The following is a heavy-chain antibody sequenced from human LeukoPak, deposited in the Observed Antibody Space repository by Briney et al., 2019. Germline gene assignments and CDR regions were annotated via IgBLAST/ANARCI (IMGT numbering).Heavy chain of an antibody. CDR3: TTVRSY. CDR1: GFTFSNTW. CDR2: IMTKTAGGAT. J-gene: IGHJ4*02. V-gene: IGHV3-15*01. Sequence: PGGSLRLSCAASGFTFSNTWMNWVRQAPGKGLEWVGRIMTKTAGGATDYAAPVKGRFTISRDDSKNTVYLQMNSLNTEDTAVYYCTTVRSYWGQGTLVTVSS.